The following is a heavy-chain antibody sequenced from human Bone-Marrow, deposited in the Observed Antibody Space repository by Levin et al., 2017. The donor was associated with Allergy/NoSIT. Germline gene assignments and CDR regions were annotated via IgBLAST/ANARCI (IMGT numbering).Heavy chain of an antibody. V-gene: IGHV3-48*03. CDR3: ARDAGAVAETWGYLHH. CDR2: ISSSGSTI. CDR1: GFTFSSYE. D-gene: IGHD6-19*01. J-gene: IGHJ4*02. Sequence: GGSLRLSCEASGFTFSSYEMNWVRQAPGKGLEWVSYISSSGSTIYYADSVKGRFTISRDNAKSSLYLQMNSLSAEDTAVYFCARDAGAVAETWGYLHHWGQGTPVTVS.